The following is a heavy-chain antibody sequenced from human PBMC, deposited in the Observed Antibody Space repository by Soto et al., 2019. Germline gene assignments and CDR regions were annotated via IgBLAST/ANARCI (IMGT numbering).Heavy chain of an antibody. CDR1: GFTFSSYA. V-gene: IGHV3-30-3*01. D-gene: IGHD3-9*01. CDR2: ISYDGSNK. J-gene: IGHJ4*02. Sequence: PGGSLRLSCAASGFTFSSYAMHWVRQAPGKGLEWVAVISYDGSNKCYADSVKGRFTISRDNSKNMLYLQMNSLRAEDTAVYYCARGRGWLLSPSFDYWGQGTLVTVSS. CDR3: ARGRGWLLSPSFDY.